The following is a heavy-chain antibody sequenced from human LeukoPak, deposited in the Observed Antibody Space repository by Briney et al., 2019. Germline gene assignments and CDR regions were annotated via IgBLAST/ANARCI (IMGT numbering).Heavy chain of an antibody. CDR2: INPNSGGS. CDR1: GYTFSDYY. CDR3: AREELRYFDWLLYRVVPNYYYYGMDV. J-gene: IGHJ6*02. D-gene: IGHD3-9*01. Sequence: ASVKVSCKASGYTFSDYYMHWVRQAPGQGLEWMGWINPNSGGSNYAQKFQGRVTMTRDTSISTAYMELSSLRSDDTAVYYCAREELRYFDWLLYRVVPNYYYYGMDVWGQGTTVTVSS. V-gene: IGHV1-2*02.